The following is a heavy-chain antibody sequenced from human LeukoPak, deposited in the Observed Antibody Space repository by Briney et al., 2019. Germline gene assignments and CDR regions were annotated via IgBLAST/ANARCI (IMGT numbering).Heavy chain of an antibody. CDR1: GGSISSYY. D-gene: IGHD4-17*01. V-gene: IGHV4-59*08. J-gene: IGHJ4*02. Sequence: KPSETLSLTCTVSGGSISSYYWSWIRQPPGKGLEWIGYIYYSGSTNYNPSLKSRVTISVDTSKNQFSLKLSSVTAADTAVYYCARQPHGDYGDYWGQGTLVTVSS. CDR3: ARQPHGDYGDY. CDR2: IYYSGST.